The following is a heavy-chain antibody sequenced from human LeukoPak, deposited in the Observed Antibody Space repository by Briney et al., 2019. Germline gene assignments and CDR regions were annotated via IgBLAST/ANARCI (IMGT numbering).Heavy chain of an antibody. Sequence: SETLSLTCTVSGGSISIYYGSWIRQPPGKGLEWIGYLYSSGSTNYDPSLERRVTITEATSKNQLSLRLTSVTAADTAAYYCARAFRGGYYMDVWGKGTTVTVSS. CDR2: LYSSGST. CDR3: ARAFRGGYYMDV. D-gene: IGHD3-16*01. J-gene: IGHJ6*03. V-gene: IGHV4-59*01. CDR1: GGSISIYY.